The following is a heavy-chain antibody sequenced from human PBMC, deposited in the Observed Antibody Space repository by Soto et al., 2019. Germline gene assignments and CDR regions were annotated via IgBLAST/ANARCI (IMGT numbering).Heavy chain of an antibody. CDR1: GGSISSGDYY. V-gene: IGHV4-30-4*01. D-gene: IGHD5-12*01. Sequence: QVQLQESGPGLVKPSQTLSLTCTVSGGSISSGDYYWSWIRQPPGKGLEWIGYIYYSGSTYYIPSLKSRVITSVDTSKNQFSLKLSSVTAADTAVYYCARILVDIVVYGMDVWGQGTTVTVSS. CDR2: IYYSGST. J-gene: IGHJ6*02. CDR3: ARILVDIVVYGMDV.